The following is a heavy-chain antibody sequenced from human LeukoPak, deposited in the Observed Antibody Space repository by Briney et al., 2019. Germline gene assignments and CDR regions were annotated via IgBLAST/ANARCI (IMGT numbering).Heavy chain of an antibody. V-gene: IGHV3-9*01. J-gene: IGHJ6*03. CDR3: AKDPYMDV. CDR1: GFSFAEAT. Sequence: GRSLRLSCAASGFSFAEATMHWVRQVPGKGLEWVSGINWNSGTMGYADSVKGRFTVSRDNAKNSLYLQMNSLKTEDTALYYCAKDPYMDVWGKGTTVTVSS. CDR2: INWNSGTM.